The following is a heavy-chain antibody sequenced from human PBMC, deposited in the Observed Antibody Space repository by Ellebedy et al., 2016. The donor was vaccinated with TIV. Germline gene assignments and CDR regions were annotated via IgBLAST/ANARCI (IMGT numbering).Heavy chain of an antibody. J-gene: IGHJ4*02. D-gene: IGHD2-2*01. CDR3: ARDPPTRVVVPGGEFDY. CDR1: GYTFTGYY. CDR2: ISAHNGNT. Sequence: ASVKVSCKASGYTFTGYYVQWVRQAPGQGLEWMGWISAHNGNTNYAQKLQGRVTMTTDTSTSTAYMELRSLRSDDTAVYYCARDPPTRVVVPGGEFDYWGQGTLVTVSS. V-gene: IGHV1-18*04.